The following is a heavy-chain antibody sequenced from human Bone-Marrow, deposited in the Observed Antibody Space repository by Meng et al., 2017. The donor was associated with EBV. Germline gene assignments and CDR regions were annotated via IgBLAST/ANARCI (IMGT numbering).Heavy chain of an antibody. CDR3: ARVTSDGDFDY. V-gene: IGHV3-74*01. J-gene: IGHJ4*02. CDR2: INYEGSST. CDR1: GFTFSSYW. Sequence: EVALVEPGGGLVQPGGSLRLSCAASGFTFSSYWMHWVRQGPGKGLVWVSRINYEGSSTSYADSVKGRFTISRDNAKNTLYLQMNSLRAEDTAVYFCARVTSDGDFDYWGQGVLVTVSS.